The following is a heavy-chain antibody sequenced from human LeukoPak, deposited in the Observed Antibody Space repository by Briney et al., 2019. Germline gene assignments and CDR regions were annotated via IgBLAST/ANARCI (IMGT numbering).Heavy chain of an antibody. CDR2: INPSGGST. CDR1: GYTFTSYY. V-gene: IGHV1-46*01. J-gene: IGHJ5*02. Sequence: ASVKVSCKASGYTFTSYYMHWVRQAPGQGLEWMGIINPSGGSTGYAQKFQGRVTMTRNTSISTAYMELSSLRSEDTAVYYCARGPRVLELRRNWFDPWGQGTLVTVSS. D-gene: IGHD1-7*01. CDR3: ARGPRVLELRRNWFDP.